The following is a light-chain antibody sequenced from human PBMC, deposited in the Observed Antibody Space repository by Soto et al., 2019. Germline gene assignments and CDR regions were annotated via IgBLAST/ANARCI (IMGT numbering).Light chain of an antibody. V-gene: IGKV3-15*01. CDR3: HQYSHWPPWT. Sequence: EIVMTQSPGTLSVSPGERATLSCRASQSLNDNLAWHQQKPGQAPRLLIYRASTRATGVPGRFSASGSGTEFTLTISSLQSEDSAVYYCHQYSHWPPWTFGPGTKVDIK. CDR2: RAS. CDR1: QSLNDN. J-gene: IGKJ1*01.